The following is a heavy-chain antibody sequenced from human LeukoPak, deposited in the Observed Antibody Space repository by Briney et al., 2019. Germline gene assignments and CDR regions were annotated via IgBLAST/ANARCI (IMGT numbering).Heavy chain of an antibody. J-gene: IGHJ3*02. D-gene: IGHD6-19*01. V-gene: IGHV3-53*05. CDR3: ARGALGIAVAEAFDI. Sequence: GGSLRLSCAASGFIVSSNYMSWVRQAPGKGLEWVSLIYSGGSTFYADSVKGRFTISRDNSKNTLYLQMNSLRAEDTAVYYCARGALGIAVAEAFDIWGQGTMVTVSS. CDR2: IYSGGST. CDR1: GFIVSSNY.